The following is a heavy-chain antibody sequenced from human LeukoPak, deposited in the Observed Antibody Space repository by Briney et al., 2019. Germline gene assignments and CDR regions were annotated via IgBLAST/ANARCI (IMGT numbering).Heavy chain of an antibody. D-gene: IGHD3-10*01. J-gene: IGHJ6*03. V-gene: IGHV3-73*01. Sequence: PGGSLRLSCAASGFTFSSSAVHWVRQASGKGLEWVGRITSKTNSYATAYAVSVKGRFTISRDDSKNTAYLQMSSLKTEDTAVYYCVKLGSGSAYYYYMDVWGKGTTVTISS. CDR3: VKLGSGSAYYYYMDV. CDR1: GFTFSSSA. CDR2: ITSKTNSYAT.